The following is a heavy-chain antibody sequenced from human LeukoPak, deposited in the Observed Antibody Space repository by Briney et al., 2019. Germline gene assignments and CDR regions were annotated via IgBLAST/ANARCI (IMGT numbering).Heavy chain of an antibody. J-gene: IGHJ3*02. CDR3: AIYSGYGTNAFDI. Sequence: PGGSLRLSCAASGFTFSSYAMTCVRQGPGKGREGVSDISGGGGNTYYADSVRGRFTISRDNSKNTLYLPMNSLSAEDTAVYYCAIYSGYGTNAFDIWGQGTMVTVSS. CDR2: ISGGGGNT. CDR1: GFTFSSYA. D-gene: IGHD5-12*01. V-gene: IGHV3-23*01.